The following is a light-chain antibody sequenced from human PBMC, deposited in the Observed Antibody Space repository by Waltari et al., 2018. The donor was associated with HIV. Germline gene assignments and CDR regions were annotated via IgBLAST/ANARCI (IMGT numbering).Light chain of an antibody. V-gene: IGLV2-8*01. J-gene: IGLJ3*02. CDR2: EVT. CDR1: SSDIGAYDS. CDR3: SSYGDSLRVL. Sequence: QSALTQPPSASGSLGQSVTISCTGSSSDIGAYDSVSWFQQHPRSAPKLLLYEVTRRPSTVSDRFSGSRSGMTAFLTVAGLQPDDEATYFCSSYGDSLRVLFGGGTNVTVL.